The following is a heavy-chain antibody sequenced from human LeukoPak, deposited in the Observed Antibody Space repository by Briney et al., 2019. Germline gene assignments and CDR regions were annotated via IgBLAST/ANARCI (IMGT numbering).Heavy chain of an antibody. Sequence: SGTLSLTCTVSGGSIRGYYWNWIRQPPGKGLQWIGYISYSGSTNYNPSLKSRVTISVDTSRNQVSLKLTSMTAADTGVYYCARTNTFDIRGQGTMVTVSS. CDR2: ISYSGST. J-gene: IGHJ3*02. CDR3: ARTNTFDI. CDR1: GGSIRGYY. V-gene: IGHV4-59*01.